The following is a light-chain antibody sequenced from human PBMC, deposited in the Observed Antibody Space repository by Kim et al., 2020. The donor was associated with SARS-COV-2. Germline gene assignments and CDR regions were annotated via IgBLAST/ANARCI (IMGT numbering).Light chain of an antibody. J-gene: IGLJ3*02. CDR1: RSTIGNNY. CDR3: ASWDDSLTGWV. Sequence: ELTQPPSASGTPGQRVTISCSGTRSTIGNNYVYWYQQLPGLAPKLVVYMNSQRPAGVPDRFSGSKSGTSASLAISGLRSEDEGDYYCASWDDSLTGWVFGGGTQLTV. CDR2: MNS. V-gene: IGLV1-47*01.